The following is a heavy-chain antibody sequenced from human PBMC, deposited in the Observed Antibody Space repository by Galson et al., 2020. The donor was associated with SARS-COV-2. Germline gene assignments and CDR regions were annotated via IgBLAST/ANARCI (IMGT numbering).Heavy chain of an antibody. CDR3: ARDVDPMTYSYGYVAGY. CDR1: GFTFSSYA. Sequence: GESLKISCAASGFTFSSYAMHWVRPAPGKGLEWVAVISYDGSNKYYADSVKGRFTISRDNSKNTLYLQMNSLSAEDTAVYYCARDVDPMTYSYGYVAGYWGQGTLVTVSS. V-gene: IGHV3-30*04. CDR2: ISYDGSNK. D-gene: IGHD5-18*01. J-gene: IGHJ4*02.